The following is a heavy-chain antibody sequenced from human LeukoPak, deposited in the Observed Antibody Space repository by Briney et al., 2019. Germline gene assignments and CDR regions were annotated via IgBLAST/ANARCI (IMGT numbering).Heavy chain of an antibody. CDR1: GYTFINYG. CDR2: ISAYNGNT. V-gene: IGHV1-18*01. CDR3: ARGASSYYDSSDYFDY. J-gene: IGHJ4*02. D-gene: IGHD3-22*01. Sequence: ASVKVSCKASGYTFINYGISWVRQAPGQGLEWMGWISAYNGNTNYAQKLQGRVTMTTDTSTSTAYMELRSLRSDDTAVYYCARGASSYYDSSDYFDYWGQGTLVTVSS.